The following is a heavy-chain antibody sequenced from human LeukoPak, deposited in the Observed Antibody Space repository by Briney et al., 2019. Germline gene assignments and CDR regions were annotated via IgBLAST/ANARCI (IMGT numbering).Heavy chain of an antibody. Sequence: SETLSLTCTVSGDSMSSSSYYWGWIRQPPGKGLEWIGHIYYSGSTYYNPSLKSRVTISVDTSKNQFSLKLSSVTAADTAVYYWARAVTYYDILTGYYPYYFDYWGQGTLVTVSS. CDR2: IYYSGST. V-gene: IGHV4-39*07. J-gene: IGHJ4*02. CDR1: GDSMSSSSYY. CDR3: ARAVTYYDILTGYYPYYFDY. D-gene: IGHD3-9*01.